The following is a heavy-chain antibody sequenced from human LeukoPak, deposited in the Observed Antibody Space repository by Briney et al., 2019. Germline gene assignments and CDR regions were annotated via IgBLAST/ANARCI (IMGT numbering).Heavy chain of an antibody. Sequence: ASVKVSCKASGYTFTSYDINWVRQATGQGLEWMGWMNPNSGNTGYAQKSQGRVTMTRNTSISTAYMELSSLRSEDTAVYYCTTITMVRGATNPIDYWGQGTLVTVSS. CDR2: MNPNSGNT. V-gene: IGHV1-8*01. J-gene: IGHJ4*02. D-gene: IGHD3-10*01. CDR3: TTITMVRGATNPIDY. CDR1: GYTFTSYD.